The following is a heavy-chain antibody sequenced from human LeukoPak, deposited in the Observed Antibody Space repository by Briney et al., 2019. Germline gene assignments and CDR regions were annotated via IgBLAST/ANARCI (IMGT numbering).Heavy chain of an antibody. J-gene: IGHJ4*02. V-gene: IGHV4-4*07. CDR3: ARDGDLGIFDY. CDR2: IYTSGST. D-gene: IGHD3-16*01. CDR1: GGSISSYY. Sequence: SETLSLTCTVSGGSISSYYWSWIRQPAGKGLEWIGRIYTSGSTNYNPSLKSRVTMSVDTSENRFSLKLSSVTAADTAVYYCARDGDLGIFDYWGQGTLVTVSS.